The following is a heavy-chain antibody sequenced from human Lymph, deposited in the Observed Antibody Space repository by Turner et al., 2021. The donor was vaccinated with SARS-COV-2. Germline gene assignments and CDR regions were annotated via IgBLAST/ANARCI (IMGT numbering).Heavy chain of an antibody. J-gene: IGHJ6*02. CDR1: GFTVSTYG. D-gene: IGHD2-8*01. Sequence: QVQLVECGGGVVQPVRSLRLSCAAAGFTVSTYGIYWVRQVPGKGLEWVAVISYNGSNRYYADSRKARFTSFRDNSKNTLNPQMNSLRAENAAVYYGARYASGGYVYYGMDVWGQGTTVTVSS. CDR3: ARYASGGYVYYGMDV. V-gene: IGHV3-30*04. CDR2: ISYNGSNR.